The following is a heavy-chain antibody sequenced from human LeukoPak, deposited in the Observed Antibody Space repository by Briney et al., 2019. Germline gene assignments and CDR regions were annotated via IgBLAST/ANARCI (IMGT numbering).Heavy chain of an antibody. D-gene: IGHD3-10*01. CDR2: ISGSGSGGST. V-gene: IGHV3-23*01. CDR1: GFTFSNSA. Sequence: GGSLRLSCAASGFTFSNSAMSWVRQAPGKGLEWVSSISGSGSGGSTYYADSVKGRFTIYRDNSKMTLYLQMDSLGVEDTALYYCVQDWAGGAFGSWGQGTLVTVSS. J-gene: IGHJ4*02. CDR3: VQDWAGGAFGS.